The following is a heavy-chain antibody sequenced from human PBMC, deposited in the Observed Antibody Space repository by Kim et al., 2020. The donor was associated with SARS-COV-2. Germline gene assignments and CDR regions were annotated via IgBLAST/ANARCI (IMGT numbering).Heavy chain of an antibody. J-gene: IGHJ3*02. CDR2: ISWNSGSI. Sequence: GGSLRLSCAASGFTFDDYAMHWVRQAPGKGLEWVSGISWNSGSIGYADSVKGRFTISRDNAKNSLYLQMNSLRAEDTALYYCAKDISEAAPVILGDAFDIWGQGTMVTVSS. CDR1: GFTFDDYA. CDR3: AKDISEAAPVILGDAFDI. V-gene: IGHV3-9*01. D-gene: IGHD6-13*01.